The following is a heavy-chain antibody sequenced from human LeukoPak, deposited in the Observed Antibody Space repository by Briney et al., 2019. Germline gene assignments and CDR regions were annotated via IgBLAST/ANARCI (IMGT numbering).Heavy chain of an antibody. Sequence: ASVRVSCKASGGTFSSYAISWVRQAPGQGLEWMGGIIPIFGTANYAQKFQGRVTITADESTSTAYMELSSLRSEDTAVYYCASSSSYYYYYMDVWGKGTTVTVSS. CDR1: GGTFSSYA. CDR2: IIPIFGTA. CDR3: ASSSSYYYYYMDV. V-gene: IGHV1-69*13. J-gene: IGHJ6*03. D-gene: IGHD6-6*01.